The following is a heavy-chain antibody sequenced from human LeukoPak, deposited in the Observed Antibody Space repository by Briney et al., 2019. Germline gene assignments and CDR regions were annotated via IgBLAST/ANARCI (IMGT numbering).Heavy chain of an antibody. CDR2: IYPGDSDT. CDR3: ARLGATRHFDY. CDR1: GYRFSSYW. D-gene: IGHD3-16*01. J-gene: IGHJ4*02. V-gene: IGHV5-51*01. Sequence: GESLKISCKGSGYRFSSYWIGWVRQMPGKGLEWMGIIYPGDSDTRYSPSFQGQVTISADKSISTAYLQWSSLRASDTAMYYCARLGATRHFDYWGQGTLVTVSS.